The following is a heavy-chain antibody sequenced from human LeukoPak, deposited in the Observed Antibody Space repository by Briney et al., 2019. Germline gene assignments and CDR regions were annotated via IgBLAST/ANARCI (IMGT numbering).Heavy chain of an antibody. D-gene: IGHD6-13*01. V-gene: IGHV4-4*07. J-gene: IGHJ3*02. CDR3: ARAWAAAGTKWAFDI. CDR1: GGSISSYY. Sequence: SETLSLTCTVSGGSISSYYWSWIRQPAGKGLEWIGRIYTSGSTNYNPSLKSRVTMSVDTSKNQFSLKLSSVTAADTAVYYCARAWAAAGTKWAFDIWGQGTMVTVSS. CDR2: IYTSGST.